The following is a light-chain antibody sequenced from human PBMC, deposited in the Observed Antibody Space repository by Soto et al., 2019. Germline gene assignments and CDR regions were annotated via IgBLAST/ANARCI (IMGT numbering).Light chain of an antibody. CDR1: QDISTF. CDR2: RAS. Sequence: DIQMTQSPSSLSASVEDSVTITCRATQDISTFLNWYQQRPGKAPNVLIYRASTLQGDVPSRFSGSVSGTDFTLTISGLQPEDFAIYYCQQSYSTPFTFGQGTQVEV. CDR3: QQSYSTPFT. V-gene: IGKV1-39*01. J-gene: IGKJ2*01.